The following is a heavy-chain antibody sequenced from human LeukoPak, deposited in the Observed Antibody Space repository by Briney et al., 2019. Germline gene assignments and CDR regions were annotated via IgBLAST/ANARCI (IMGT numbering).Heavy chain of an antibody. CDR1: GYTFTSYG. Sequence: GASVKVSCKASGYTFTSYGISWVRQAPGQGLEWMGWIRAYNGNTNYAQKLQGRVTMTTDTSTSTAYMELRSLRSDDTAVYYCARLPNYYDSSGYYYFDYWGQGTLVTVSS. CDR2: IRAYNGNT. V-gene: IGHV1-18*01. D-gene: IGHD3-22*01. J-gene: IGHJ4*02. CDR3: ARLPNYYDSSGYYYFDY.